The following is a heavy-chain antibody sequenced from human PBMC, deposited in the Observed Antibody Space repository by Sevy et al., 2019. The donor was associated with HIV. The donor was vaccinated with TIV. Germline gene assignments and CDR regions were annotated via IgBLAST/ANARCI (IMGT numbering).Heavy chain of an antibody. CDR3: AKDPGHCSATTCYTTY. CDR1: GFTFSNYA. Sequence: GGSLRLSCVASGFTFSNYAMSWVLQAPGKGLEWLSVIIASGSTYYADSVKGRFTISRDNSNNMLYLQMNSLRVEDTALYYCAKDPGHCSATTCYTTYWGQGTLVTVSS. J-gene: IGHJ4*02. D-gene: IGHD2-2*02. V-gene: IGHV3-23*01. CDR2: IIASGST.